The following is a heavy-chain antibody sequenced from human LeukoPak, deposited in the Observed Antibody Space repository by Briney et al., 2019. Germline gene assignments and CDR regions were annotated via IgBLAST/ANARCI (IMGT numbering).Heavy chain of an antibody. CDR3: AKDHDVWGSYRYTVLDY. Sequence: PGASLRLYCAASGFTFSSYAMSWVRQAPGKGLEWVSAISGSGGSTYYADSVKGRFTISRDNSKNTLYLQMNSLRAEDTAVYYCAKDHDVWGSYRYTVLDYWGQGTLVTVSS. CDR2: ISGSGGST. J-gene: IGHJ4*02. CDR1: GFTFSSYA. D-gene: IGHD3-16*02. V-gene: IGHV3-23*01.